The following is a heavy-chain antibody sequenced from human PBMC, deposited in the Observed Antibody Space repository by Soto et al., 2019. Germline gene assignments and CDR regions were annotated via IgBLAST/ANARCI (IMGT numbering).Heavy chain of an antibody. CDR3: ARGGSIVVATTDAFDI. J-gene: IGHJ3*02. D-gene: IGHD2-21*02. CDR2: INHSGST. CDR1: GGSFSGYY. Sequence: SETLSLTCAVYGGSFSGYYWSWIRQPPGKGLEWIGEINHSGSTNYNPSLKSRVTISVDTSKNQFSLKLSSVTAADTAVYYCARGGSIVVATTDAFDIWGQGTMVTVSS. V-gene: IGHV4-34*01.